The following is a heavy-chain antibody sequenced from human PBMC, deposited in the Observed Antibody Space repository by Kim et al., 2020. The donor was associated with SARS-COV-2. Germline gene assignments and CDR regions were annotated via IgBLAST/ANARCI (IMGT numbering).Heavy chain of an antibody. CDR1: GGSISSSSYY. CDR3: ARHADIVVVPAAPLDAFDI. CDR2: IYYSGST. V-gene: IGHV4-39*01. D-gene: IGHD2-2*01. Sequence: SETLSLTCTVSGGSISSSSYYWGWIRQPPGKRLEWIGSIYYSGSTYYNPSLKSRVTISVDTSKNQFSLKLSSVTAADTAVYYCARHADIVVVPAAPLDAFDIWGQGTMVTVSS. J-gene: IGHJ3*02.